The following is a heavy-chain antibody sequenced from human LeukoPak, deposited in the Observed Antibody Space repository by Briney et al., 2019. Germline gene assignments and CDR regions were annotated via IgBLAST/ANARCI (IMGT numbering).Heavy chain of an antibody. D-gene: IGHD3-22*01. CDR1: GFTFSRYW. Sequence: GESLRLSCAASGFTFSRYWIHWVRQAPGKGLEWVSRINPDGSTTTYADSVKGRYTISRDNAKNTVYLQMNSLRAEDTAVYYCARVLSGSWDWFDPWGQGTLVTVSS. V-gene: IGHV3-74*01. CDR2: INPDGSTT. CDR3: ARVLSGSWDWFDP. J-gene: IGHJ5*02.